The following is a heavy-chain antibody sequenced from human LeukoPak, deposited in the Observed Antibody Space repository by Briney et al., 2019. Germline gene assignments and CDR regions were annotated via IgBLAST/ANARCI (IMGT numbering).Heavy chain of an antibody. D-gene: IGHD4-17*01. Sequence: SETLSLTCAVSGGSISSGGYSWSWIRQPPGKGLEWIGEINHSGSTNYNPSLKSRVTISVDTSKNQFSLKLSSVTAADTAVYYCARDVTRRIRKYYFDYWGQGTLVTVSS. CDR1: GGSISSGGYS. J-gene: IGHJ4*02. CDR3: ARDVTRRIRKYYFDY. V-gene: IGHV4-30-2*01. CDR2: INHSGST.